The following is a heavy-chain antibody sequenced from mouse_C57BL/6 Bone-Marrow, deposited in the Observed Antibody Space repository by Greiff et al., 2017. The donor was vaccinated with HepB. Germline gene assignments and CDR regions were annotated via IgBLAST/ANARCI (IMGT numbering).Heavy chain of an antibody. Sequence: VQLQQSGAELVRPGASVKLSCTASGFNIKDDYMHWVKQRPEQGLEWIGWIDPANGDTEYASKFQGKATITADTSSNTAYLQLSSLTSEDTAVYYCTTEGYTIPRFAYWGQGTLVTVSA. CDR2: IDPANGDT. V-gene: IGHV14-4*01. CDR1: GFNIKDDY. CDR3: TTEGYTIPRFAY. J-gene: IGHJ3*01. D-gene: IGHD3-2*02.